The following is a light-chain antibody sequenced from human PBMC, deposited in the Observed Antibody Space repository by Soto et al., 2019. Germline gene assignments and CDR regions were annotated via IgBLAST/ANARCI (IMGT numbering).Light chain of an antibody. V-gene: IGLV2-14*01. CDR3: SSYAGSNNYV. J-gene: IGLJ1*01. CDR1: SSDIGGYNY. Sequence: QSALTQPASVSGSPGQSITISCAGTSSDIGGYNYVSWYQQHPGKAPKVMIYEVSNRPSGVSNRFSGSKSGNTASLTVSGLQTEDEAYYYCSSYAGSNNYVFGTGTKVTVL. CDR2: EVS.